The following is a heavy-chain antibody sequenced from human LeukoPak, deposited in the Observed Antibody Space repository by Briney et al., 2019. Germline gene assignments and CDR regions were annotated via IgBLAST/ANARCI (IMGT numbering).Heavy chain of an antibody. Sequence: GGSLRLSCAASGFTFGSYAMSWVRQAPGKGLEWVSGISGSGGSTYSADSVKGRFTISRDNAKNSLYLQMNSLRAEDTAVYYCARDHHYGDYVDYWGQGTLVTVSS. D-gene: IGHD4-17*01. CDR1: GFTFGSYA. CDR3: ARDHHYGDYVDY. CDR2: ISGSGGST. J-gene: IGHJ4*02. V-gene: IGHV3-23*01.